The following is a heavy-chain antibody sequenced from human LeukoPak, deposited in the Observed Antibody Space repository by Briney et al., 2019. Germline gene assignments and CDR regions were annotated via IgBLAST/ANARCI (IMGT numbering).Heavy chain of an antibody. CDR3: ARGMTTVVTFDAFDI. CDR2: IYYSGGT. Sequence: PSETLSLTCTVSGGSISSSSYYWGWIRQPPGKGLEWIGSIYYSGGTYYNPSLKSRVTISVDTSKNQFSLKLSSVTAADTAVCYCARGMTTVVTFDAFDIWGQGTTVTVSS. D-gene: IGHD4-23*01. J-gene: IGHJ3*02. V-gene: IGHV4-39*01. CDR1: GGSISSSSYY.